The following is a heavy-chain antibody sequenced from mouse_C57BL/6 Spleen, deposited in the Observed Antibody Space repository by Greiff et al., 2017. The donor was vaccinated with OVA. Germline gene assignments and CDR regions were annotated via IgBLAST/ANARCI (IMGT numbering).Heavy chain of an antibody. CDR2: IDPSDSYT. Sequence: QVQLQQSGAELVKPGASVKLSCKASGYTFTSYWMQWVKQRPGQGLEWIGEIDPSDSYTNYNQKFKGKATLTVDTSSSTAYMQLSSLTSEDSAVYYCAREDSMDYWGQGTSVTVSS. V-gene: IGHV1-50*01. J-gene: IGHJ4*01. CDR3: AREDSMDY. CDR1: GYTFTSYW.